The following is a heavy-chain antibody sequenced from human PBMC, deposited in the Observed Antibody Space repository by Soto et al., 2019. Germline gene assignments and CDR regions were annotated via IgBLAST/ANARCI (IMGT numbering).Heavy chain of an antibody. CDR3: ARNTLGGYSYGYWLSTKAYYYYGMDV. J-gene: IGHJ6*02. CDR1: GGSISSYY. D-gene: IGHD5-18*01. V-gene: IGHV4-59*01. Sequence: PSETLSLTCTVSGGSISSYYWSWIRQPPGKGLEWIGYIYYSGSTNYNPSLKSRVTISVDTSKNQFSLKLSSVTAADTAVYYCARNTLGGYSYGYWLSTKAYYYYGMDVWGQGTTVTVSS. CDR2: IYYSGST.